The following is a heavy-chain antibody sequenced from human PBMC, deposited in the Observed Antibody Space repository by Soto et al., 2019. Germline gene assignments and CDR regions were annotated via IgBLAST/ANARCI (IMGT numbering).Heavy chain of an antibody. CDR2: LYYSGST. V-gene: IGHV4-39*01. D-gene: IGHD2-2*01. Sequence: QLQVQESGPGLVKPSETLSLNCTFSGCSIISSNYYWGWIRQPPGKGPGVIGGLYYSGSTYYNPSITSRVPTSVDTSKNQFYTKLSSVTAADTAVYYCERTYVTDTVVVPAAKDYMDVWGQGTTVTVSS. CDR3: ERTYVTDTVVVPAAKDYMDV. CDR1: GCSIISSNYY. J-gene: IGHJ6*03.